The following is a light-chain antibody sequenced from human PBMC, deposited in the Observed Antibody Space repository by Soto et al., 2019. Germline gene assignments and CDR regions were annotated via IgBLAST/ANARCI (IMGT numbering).Light chain of an antibody. Sequence: EIVLTQSPGTLSLSPGERATLSCRASQSVGSSYLAWFQKKPGQAPRLLIYDASSRATGIPDRFSGSGSGTDFTLTISRLEPEYFAVYYCQQYRSSPFTFGPGTKVDIK. V-gene: IGKV3-20*01. CDR3: QQYRSSPFT. CDR2: DAS. J-gene: IGKJ3*01. CDR1: QSVGSSY.